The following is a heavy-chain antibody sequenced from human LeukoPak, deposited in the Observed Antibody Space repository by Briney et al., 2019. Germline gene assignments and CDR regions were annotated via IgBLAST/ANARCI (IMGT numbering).Heavy chain of an antibody. Sequence: TLSLTCTVSLGSINSGDYYWSWIRQPPGKGLEWIGYIYYSGSTYYKLSLKSRVTISVDTSKNQFSLKLSSVTAADTAVYYCARNTPDKSSFDYWGQGTLVTVSS. D-gene: IGHD2-2*01. J-gene: IGHJ4*02. CDR3: ARNTPDKSSFDY. V-gene: IGHV4-30-4*08. CDR1: LGSINSGDYY. CDR2: IYYSGST.